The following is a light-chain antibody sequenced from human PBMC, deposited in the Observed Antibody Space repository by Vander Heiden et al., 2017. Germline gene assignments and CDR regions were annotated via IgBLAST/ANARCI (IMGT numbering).Light chain of an antibody. J-gene: IGLJ2*01. CDR2: DVS. Sequence: HSPPPQPRSVSGPPGQPATISCTASSSDVGCYNYVSWHQQQPGKTHKLMIYDVSKRPSGVPDRFSACKSGGTTALTISGLQHDDEADYYCCTYAGSGTFVVFGGGTKLTVL. CDR3: CTYAGSGTFVV. CDR1: SSDVGCYNY. V-gene: IGLV2-11*01.